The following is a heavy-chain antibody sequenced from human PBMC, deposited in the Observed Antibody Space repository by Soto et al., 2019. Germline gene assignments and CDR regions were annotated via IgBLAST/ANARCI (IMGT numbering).Heavy chain of an antibody. Sequence: PGGCLGRSCSSSGFSFSSYSMHWVRQAPGKGLEWVAVISYDGSNKYYADSVKGRFTISRDNSKNTLYLQMNSLRAEDTAVYYCAKVRYSSSLDAFDIWGQGTMVTVSS. V-gene: IGHV3-30*18. D-gene: IGHD6-13*01. CDR1: GFSFSSYS. J-gene: IGHJ3*02. CDR2: ISYDGSNK. CDR3: AKVRYSSSLDAFDI.